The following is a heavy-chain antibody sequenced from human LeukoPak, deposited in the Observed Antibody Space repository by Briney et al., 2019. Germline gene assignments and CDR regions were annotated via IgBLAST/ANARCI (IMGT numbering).Heavy chain of an antibody. CDR2: IYSGGST. J-gene: IGHJ6*02. V-gene: IGHV3-53*01. CDR1: GFTVSSNY. CDR3: ARDPPESYYYYYGMDV. Sequence: GGSLRLSCAASGFTVSSNYMSWVRQAPGKGLEWVSVIYSGGSTYYADSVKGRFTISRDNSKNTLYLQMNSLRAEDTAVYYCARDPPESYYYYYGMDVWGQGTTVTVSS. D-gene: IGHD1-14*01.